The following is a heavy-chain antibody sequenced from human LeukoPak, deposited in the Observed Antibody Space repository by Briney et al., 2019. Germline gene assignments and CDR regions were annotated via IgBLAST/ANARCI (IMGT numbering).Heavy chain of an antibody. V-gene: IGHV3-23*01. CDR3: AKRMRDTDYYFDY. CDR1: GFTSSNYA. D-gene: IGHD5-18*01. Sequence: GGSLRLSCAASGFTSSNYAKSWVRQAPAKGLEWVSASGSGGNTYYADSVKGRFTISRDNSKNTLYLQMNSLRAEDTAVYYCAKRMRDTDYYFDYWGQGTLVTVSS. CDR2: SGSGGNT. J-gene: IGHJ4*02.